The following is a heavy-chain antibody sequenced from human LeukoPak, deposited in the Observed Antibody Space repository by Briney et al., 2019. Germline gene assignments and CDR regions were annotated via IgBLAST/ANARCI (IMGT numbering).Heavy chain of an antibody. D-gene: IGHD3-9*01. Sequence: PGGSLRLSCAASGFTFSTYSMNWVRQAPGKGLEWVSSISSSSIYIYYADSVKGRFTISRDNAKNSLYLQMNSLRAEDTAVYYCARTLHFDWLFPLDYWGQGTLVTVSS. CDR3: ARTLHFDWLFPLDY. J-gene: IGHJ4*02. CDR1: GFTFSTYS. CDR2: ISSSSIYI. V-gene: IGHV3-21*01.